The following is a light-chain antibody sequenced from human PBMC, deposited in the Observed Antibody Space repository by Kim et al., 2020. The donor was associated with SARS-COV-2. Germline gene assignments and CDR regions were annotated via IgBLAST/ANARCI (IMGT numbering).Light chain of an antibody. Sequence: QSITSSCSGTSSDVVGYNSVSWYQQHPGKAPKLMIYDVSNRPSGVSTRFSGSKSGNTASLTISGLQAEDEADYYCSSYTSSSTLVLFGGGTKLTVL. V-gene: IGLV2-14*03. J-gene: IGLJ2*01. CDR3: SSYTSSSTLVL. CDR1: SSDVVGYNS. CDR2: DVS.